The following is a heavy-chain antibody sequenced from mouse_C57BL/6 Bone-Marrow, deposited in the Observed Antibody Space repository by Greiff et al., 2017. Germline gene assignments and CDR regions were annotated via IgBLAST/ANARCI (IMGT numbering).Heavy chain of an antibody. V-gene: IGHV3-6*01. CDR2: ISYDGSN. CDR3: ARYWRDY. Sequence: ESGPGLVKPSQSLSLTCSVTGYSITSGYYWNWIRQFPGNKLEWMGYISYDGSNNYNPSLKNRISITRDTSKNQFFLKLNSVTTEDTATYYCARYWRDYGGQGTSVTVSS. J-gene: IGHJ4*01. CDR1: GYSITSGYY.